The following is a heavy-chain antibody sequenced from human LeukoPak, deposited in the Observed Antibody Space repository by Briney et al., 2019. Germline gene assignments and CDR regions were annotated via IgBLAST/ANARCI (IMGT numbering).Heavy chain of an antibody. Sequence: GGSLRLSCAASGFTFSSYWMSWARQAPGKGLEWVANIKQDGSEKYYVDSVKGRFTISRDNSKNTLYLQMNSLRAEDTAVYYCARSPAYYYDSSGYVDYWGQGTLVTVSS. CDR3: ARSPAYYYDSSGYVDY. CDR2: IKQDGSEK. D-gene: IGHD3-22*01. V-gene: IGHV3-7*01. CDR1: GFTFSSYW. J-gene: IGHJ4*02.